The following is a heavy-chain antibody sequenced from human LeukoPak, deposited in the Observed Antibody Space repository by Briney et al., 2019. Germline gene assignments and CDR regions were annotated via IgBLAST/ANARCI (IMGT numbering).Heavy chain of an antibody. Sequence: PGGSLRLSCVASGFAFSSYEMNWVRQAPGQGLQWLSYIGSGGTTMYYADSVKGRFTISRDNAKNSLYLQMNRLRAEDTAVYYCARGGSWFGEFRWWYMDVWGKGTTVTISS. CDR3: ARGGSWFGEFRWWYMDV. CDR1: GFAFSSYE. CDR2: IGSGGTTM. D-gene: IGHD3-10*01. V-gene: IGHV3-48*03. J-gene: IGHJ6*03.